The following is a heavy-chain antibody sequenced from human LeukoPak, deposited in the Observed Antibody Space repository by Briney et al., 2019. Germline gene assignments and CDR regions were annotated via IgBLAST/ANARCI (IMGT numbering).Heavy chain of an antibody. Sequence: GASVKVSCKASGGTFSSYAISGVRQAPGQGLEWMGRIIPSFGTANYAQKFQGRVTITTAESPSTASMELSSLRSEDTAVYSCARDTVVVPAAHMGHSDPFDIWGQGKMVTVSS. J-gene: IGHJ3*02. CDR2: IIPSFGTA. D-gene: IGHD2-2*01. V-gene: IGHV1-69*05. CDR3: ARDTVVVPAAHMGHSDPFDI. CDR1: GGTFSSYA.